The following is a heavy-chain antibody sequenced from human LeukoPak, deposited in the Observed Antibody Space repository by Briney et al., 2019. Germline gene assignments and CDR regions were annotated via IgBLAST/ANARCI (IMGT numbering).Heavy chain of an antibody. CDR1: GFTFSSYE. V-gene: IGHV3-48*03. Sequence: GGSLRLSCAASGFTFSSYEMNWVRQAPGKGLEWVSYISSSGSTIYYADSVKGRFTISRDNAKNTLYLQMNNLRAEDTAIYYCATDYYVSGSYYRLFYWGQGTLVTVSS. J-gene: IGHJ4*02. D-gene: IGHD3-10*01. CDR3: ATDYYVSGSYYRLFY. CDR2: ISSSGSTI.